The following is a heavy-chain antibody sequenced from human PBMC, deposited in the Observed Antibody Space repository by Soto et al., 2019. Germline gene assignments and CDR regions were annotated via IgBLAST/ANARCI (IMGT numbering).Heavy chain of an antibody. CDR2: ISTSSSYI. D-gene: IGHD3-22*01. V-gene: IGHV3-21*01. CDR1: GFTFSSYG. Sequence: GGSLRLSCAASGFTFSSYGMNWVRQAPGKGLEWVSSISTSSSYIYYADSVKGRFTISRDNAKDSLYLQMNSLRAEDTAVYYCARVIADTYYYDSTFDYWGRGTLVTVS. J-gene: IGHJ4*02. CDR3: ARVIADTYYYDSTFDY.